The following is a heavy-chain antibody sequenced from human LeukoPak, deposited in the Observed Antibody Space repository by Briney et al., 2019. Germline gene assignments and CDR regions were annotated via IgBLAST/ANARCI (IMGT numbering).Heavy chain of an antibody. Sequence: GGSLRLSCAASGFTFSSYWMSWVRQAPGKGLEWVANIKQDGSEKYYVDSVKGRFTISRDNAKNSLYLQMSSLRAEDTAVYYCASTYYDFWSGYQYYYYYGMDVWGQGTTVTVSS. CDR2: IKQDGSEK. J-gene: IGHJ6*02. V-gene: IGHV3-7*01. CDR3: ASTYYDFWSGYQYYYYYGMDV. CDR1: GFTFSSYW. D-gene: IGHD3-3*01.